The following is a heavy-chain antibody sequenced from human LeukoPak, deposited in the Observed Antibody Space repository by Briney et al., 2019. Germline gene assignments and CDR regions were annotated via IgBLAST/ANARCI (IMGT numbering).Heavy chain of an antibody. V-gene: IGHV4-59*01. CDR2: IYYSGST. D-gene: IGHD4-23*01. CDR3: ARGVLDYAGKRFDY. CDR1: GDSISGFY. Sequence: PSETLSLTCTVSGDSISGFYCSWIRQPPGKGLEWIGYIYYSGSTYYNPSLKSRVTISVDTSKNQFSLKLTSVAAADTAVYYCARGVLDYAGKRFDYWGQGTLVTVSS. J-gene: IGHJ4*02.